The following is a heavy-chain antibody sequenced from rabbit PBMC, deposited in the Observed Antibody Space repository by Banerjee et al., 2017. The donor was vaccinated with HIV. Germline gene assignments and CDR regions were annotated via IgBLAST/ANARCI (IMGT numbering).Heavy chain of an antibody. CDR3: ARDTSSSFSSYGMDL. V-gene: IGHV1S40*01. CDR1: GVSLSGDSY. J-gene: IGHJ6*01. D-gene: IGHD1-1*01. CDR2: IDTGSSGFT. Sequence: QQLVESGGGLVKPGASLTLTCIASGVSLSGDSYMCWVRQAPGKGLEWIACIDTGSSGFTYFASWAKGRFTISKTSSTTVTLQMTSLTAADTATYFCARDTSSSFSSYGMDLWGQGTLVTVS.